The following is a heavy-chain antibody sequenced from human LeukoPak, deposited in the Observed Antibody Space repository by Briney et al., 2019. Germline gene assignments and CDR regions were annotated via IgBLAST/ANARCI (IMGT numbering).Heavy chain of an antibody. CDR1: GFTVSSNY. D-gene: IGHD1-26*01. CDR2: IYSGGST. J-gene: IGHJ6*02. V-gene: IGHV3-53*01. CDR3: AKLRVGVLRDMDV. Sequence: GGSLRLSCAASGFTVSSNYMSWVRQAPGKGLEWVSVIYSGGSTYYADSVKGRFTISRDNSKNTLYLQMNSLRAEDTAVYYCAKLRVGVLRDMDVWGQGTTVTVSS.